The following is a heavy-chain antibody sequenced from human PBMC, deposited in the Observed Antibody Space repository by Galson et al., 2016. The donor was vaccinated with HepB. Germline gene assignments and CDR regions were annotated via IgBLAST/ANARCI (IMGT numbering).Heavy chain of an antibody. CDR2: IFYSGST. J-gene: IGHJ4*02. Sequence: LSLTCTVSGGSISSYYWSWIRQPPGKGLEFIGYIFYSGSTNYNPSLKSRVTISADRSKNQFSLKLNSVTAADTAVYYCATIDCSSTSCYEYFDYWGQGTLVTVSS. CDR1: GGSISSYY. V-gene: IGHV4-59*01. CDR3: ATIDCSSTSCYEYFDY. D-gene: IGHD2-2*01.